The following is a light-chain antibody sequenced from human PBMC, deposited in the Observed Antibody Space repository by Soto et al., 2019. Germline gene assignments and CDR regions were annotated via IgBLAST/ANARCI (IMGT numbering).Light chain of an antibody. CDR2: SSS. CDR3: AAWDDSLNGLVV. J-gene: IGLJ2*01. V-gene: IGLV1-44*01. CDR1: SSNIGSNT. Sequence: QSVLTQPPSASGTPGQRVTISCSGSSSNIGSNTVNWYQQLPGTAPRLLIYSSSQRPSGVPDRFSGSKSGTSASLAISGLQSEDEADYYCAAWDDSLNGLVVFGGGTKLTVL.